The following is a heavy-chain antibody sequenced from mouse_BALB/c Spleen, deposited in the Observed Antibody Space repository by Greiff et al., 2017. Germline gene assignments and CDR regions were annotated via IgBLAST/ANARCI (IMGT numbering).Heavy chain of an antibody. CDR2: IRNKANGYTT. Sequence: EVQLVESGGGLVQPGGSLRLSCATSGFTFTDYYMSWVRQPPGKALEWLGFIRNKANGYTTEYSASVKGRFTISRDNSQSILYLQMNTLRAEDSATYYCARVLSTDYYAMDYWGQGTSVTVSS. V-gene: IGHV7-3*02. J-gene: IGHJ4*01. CDR1: GFTFTDYY. D-gene: IGHD4-1*02. CDR3: ARVLSTDYYAMDY.